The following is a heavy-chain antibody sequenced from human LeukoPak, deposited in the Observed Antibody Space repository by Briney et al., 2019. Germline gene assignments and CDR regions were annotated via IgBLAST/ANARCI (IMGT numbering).Heavy chain of an antibody. J-gene: IGHJ4*02. CDR1: GFSFSNYA. CDR2: IIASSGAT. V-gene: IGHV3-23*01. CDR3: AKGGYDYVEMGYFYY. Sequence: GGSLRLSCAASGFSFSNYAMSWVRQAPGKGLEWVSLIIASSGATFYADSVKGRFTISRDNSKNTLYMQMNSLRAEDTALYYCAKGGYDYVEMGYFYYWGQGTLVTVSS. D-gene: IGHD5-12*01.